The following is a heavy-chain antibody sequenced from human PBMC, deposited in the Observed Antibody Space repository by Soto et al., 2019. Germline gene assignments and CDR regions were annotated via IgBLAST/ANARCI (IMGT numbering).Heavy chain of an antibody. V-gene: IGHV3-7*01. Sequence: PGGSLRLSCAASGFTFNSHWMSWVRQAPGKGLEWVANIGRDGSERNYVDSVRGRFTISRDNAKNSLYLQMNSLRAEDTAVYFCARVPITSSSDVVDHWGQGTLVTVSS. CDR2: IGRDGSER. J-gene: IGHJ4*02. CDR3: ARVPITSSSDVVDH. CDR1: GFTFNSHW. D-gene: IGHD6-6*01.